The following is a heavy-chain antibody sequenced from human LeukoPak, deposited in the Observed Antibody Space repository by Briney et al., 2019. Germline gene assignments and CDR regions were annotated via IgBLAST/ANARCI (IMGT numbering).Heavy chain of an antibody. CDR3: ATERTGSWNWVDP. CDR2: INSDGSTT. D-gene: IGHD6-6*01. CDR1: GFTFSSNW. Sequence: GGSLRLSCAASGFTFSSNWMHWVRQAPGKGLVWVSRINSDGSTTSYADSVRGRFTISRDNAKNTVYLQMNSLSVEDTAIYYCATERTGSWNWVDPWGQGTLVTVSS. J-gene: IGHJ5*02. V-gene: IGHV3-74*01.